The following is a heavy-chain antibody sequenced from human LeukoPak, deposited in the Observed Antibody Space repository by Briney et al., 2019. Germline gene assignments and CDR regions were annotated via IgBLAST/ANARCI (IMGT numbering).Heavy chain of an antibody. CDR1: GFTFSTYA. Sequence: GSLRLSCAASGFTFSTYAMSWVRQAPGKGLEWVSAINGRGDNTYYADFVKGRFTISRDNSKSTVFLQMNSLRTEDTAVYYCAKDRVSPGFNLFDPWGQGTLVTVSS. J-gene: IGHJ5*02. V-gene: IGHV3-23*01. CDR2: INGRGDNT. D-gene: IGHD3-16*01. CDR3: AKDRVSPGFNLFDP.